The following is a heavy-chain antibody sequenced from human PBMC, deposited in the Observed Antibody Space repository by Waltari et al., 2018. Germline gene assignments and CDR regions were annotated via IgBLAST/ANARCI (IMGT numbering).Heavy chain of an antibody. Sequence: EVQLVESGGGVVRPGVSLRPSCAASGFTFDDYGMSWVRQAPGKGLEWVSGITWNGGSTGYADSVNGRVTISRDNAKKALYLQMNRLRAEDTALYYSARDFVANEGSHFDYWGQGTLVTVSS. CDR3: ARDFVANEGSHFDY. CDR1: GFTFDDYG. V-gene: IGHV3-20*04. D-gene: IGHD3-3*01. J-gene: IGHJ4*02. CDR2: ITWNGGST.